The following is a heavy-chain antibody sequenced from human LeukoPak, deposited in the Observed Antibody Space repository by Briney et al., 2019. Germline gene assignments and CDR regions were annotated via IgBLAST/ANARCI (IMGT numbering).Heavy chain of an antibody. Sequence: PGGSLRLSCAVPGLTFSTYSMSWVRQAPGKGLEWVANIQQDQSDKNYVDSVEGRFTISRDNAKNSLYLQMNSLRAEDTAVYYCARDRDYYESNSYYDAFDIWGQGTMVTVSS. CDR2: IQQDQSDK. J-gene: IGHJ3*02. D-gene: IGHD3-22*01. CDR3: ARDRDYYESNSYYDAFDI. CDR1: GLTFSTYS. V-gene: IGHV3-7*01.